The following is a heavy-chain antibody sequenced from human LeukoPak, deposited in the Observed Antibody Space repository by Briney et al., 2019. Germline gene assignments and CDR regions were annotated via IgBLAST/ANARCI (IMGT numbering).Heavy chain of an antibody. Sequence: SETLSLTCTVSGGSINSGSFYWDWIRQTAGKGLEWIVRFYTSGNTDYNPSLKRRFTISVDTSKNQFSLKLSSVTAADTAVYYCARDPDVPGGNSKEEVDDAFDIWGQGTMVTVSS. D-gene: IGHD4-23*01. J-gene: IGHJ3*02. V-gene: IGHV4-61*02. CDR1: GGSINSGSFY. CDR3: ARDPDVPGGNSKEEVDDAFDI. CDR2: FYTSGNT.